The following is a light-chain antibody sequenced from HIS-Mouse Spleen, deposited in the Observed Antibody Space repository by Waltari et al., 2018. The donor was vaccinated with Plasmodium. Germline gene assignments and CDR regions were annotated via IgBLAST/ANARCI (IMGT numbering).Light chain of an antibody. V-gene: IGKV3-20*01. CDR2: GAS. CDR3: QQYGSSPQIT. Sequence: EIVLTQSPGTLSLSPGERATLSCRASQSVSSSYLAWYQQKPGQAPRLLLYGASSRATCIPDRFSGSGAGTDFTLTISRLEPEDFAVYYCQQYGSSPQITFGGGTKVEIK. CDR1: QSVSSSY. J-gene: IGKJ4*01.